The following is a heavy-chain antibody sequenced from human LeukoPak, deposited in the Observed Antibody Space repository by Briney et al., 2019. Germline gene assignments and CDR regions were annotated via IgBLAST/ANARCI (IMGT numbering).Heavy chain of an antibody. CDR3: ARDGGYSGYENWFDP. J-gene: IGHJ5*02. CDR2: ISAYNGNT. CDR1: GYTFTSYG. Sequence: ASVKVSCKASGYTFTSYGISWVRQAPGRGLEWMGWISAYNGNTNYAQKLQGRVTMTTDTSTSTAYMELRSLRSDDTAVYYCARDGGYSGYENWFDPWGQGTLVTVSS. V-gene: IGHV1-18*01. D-gene: IGHD5-12*01.